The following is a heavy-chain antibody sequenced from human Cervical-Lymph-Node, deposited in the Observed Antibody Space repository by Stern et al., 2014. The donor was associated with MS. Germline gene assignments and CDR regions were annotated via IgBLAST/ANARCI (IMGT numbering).Heavy chain of an antibody. CDR1: GGSTSSSNYY. J-gene: IGHJ4*02. V-gene: IGHV4-39*01. CDR2: ISHSGSS. CDR3: ASLNGSGSYPDY. D-gene: IGHD3-10*01. Sequence: QLQLQESGPGLVKPSETLSLTCTVSGGSTSSSNYYWGWIRQPPGKGLEWIASISHSGSSYSIPSLKSRLTISIDTSKNQFSLKLISVTAADTAVYYCASLNGSGSYPDYWGQGTLVIVSS.